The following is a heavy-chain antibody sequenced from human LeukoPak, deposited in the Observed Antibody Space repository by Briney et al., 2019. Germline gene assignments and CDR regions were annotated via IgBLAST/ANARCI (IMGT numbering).Heavy chain of an antibody. D-gene: IGHD3-3*01. V-gene: IGHV4-34*01. J-gene: IGHJ5*02. Sequence: SETLSLTCAVYGGSFSGYYWSWIRQPPGKGLEWIGEINHSRSTNYNPSLKSRVTISVDTSKNQFSLKLSSVTAADTAVYYCARGRITIFGVVIRKAPDNWFDPWGQGTLVTVSS. CDR1: GGSFSGYY. CDR3: ARGRITIFGVVIRKAPDNWFDP. CDR2: INHSRST.